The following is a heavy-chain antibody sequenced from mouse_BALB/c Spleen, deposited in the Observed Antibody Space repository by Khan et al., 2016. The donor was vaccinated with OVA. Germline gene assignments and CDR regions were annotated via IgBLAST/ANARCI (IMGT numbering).Heavy chain of an antibody. V-gene: IGHV1S81*02. CDR3: ARIKKIVATYFDY. J-gene: IGHJ2*01. Sequence: QVQLQQPGAELVKAGASVKMSCKASGYTFTSYWMHWVKQRLGQGLEWFAETNPTNGRTYYNEKFKSKATLTGDKSYSKSYMLLSGPTFEDSAVYYCARIKKIVATYFDYWGQGTTLTVSS. CDR2: TNPTNGRT. CDR1: GYTFTSYW. D-gene: IGHD1-1*01.